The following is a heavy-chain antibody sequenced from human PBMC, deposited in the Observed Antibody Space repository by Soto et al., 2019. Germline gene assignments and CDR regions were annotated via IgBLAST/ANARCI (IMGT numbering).Heavy chain of an antibody. Sequence: PGESLKISCKGSGYSFTSYWIGWVRQMPGKGLEWMGIIYPGDSDTRYSPSFQGQVTISADKSISTAYLQWSSLKASDTAMYYCVRYYDFWSGYYTGGYYMDVWGKGTTVTVSS. V-gene: IGHV5-51*01. J-gene: IGHJ6*03. D-gene: IGHD3-3*01. CDR2: IYPGDSDT. CDR1: GYSFTSYW. CDR3: VRYYDFWSGYYTGGYYMDV.